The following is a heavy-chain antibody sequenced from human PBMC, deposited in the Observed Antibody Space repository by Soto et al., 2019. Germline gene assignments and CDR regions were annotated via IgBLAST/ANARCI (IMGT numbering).Heavy chain of an antibody. V-gene: IGHV1-18*01. J-gene: IGHJ6*02. Sequence: QVQLVQSGAEVKKPGASVTVSCKTSGYTFSNYGINWVRQPPGKGLEWMGWISGYNGNTNYAQTVQGRVTMTTDTSTGTVYMELRSLKSDDTAIYYCSRFIMVGGWFDPNYYHGMDVWGQGTTVTVSS. CDR2: ISGYNGNT. D-gene: IGHD6-19*01. CDR3: SRFIMVGGWFDPNYYHGMDV. CDR1: GYTFSNYG.